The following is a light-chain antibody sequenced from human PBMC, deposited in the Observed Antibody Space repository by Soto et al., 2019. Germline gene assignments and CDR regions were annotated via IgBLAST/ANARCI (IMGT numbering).Light chain of an antibody. Sequence: QSVLTQPPSVSGAPGQRVTISCTGSSSKIGAGYDVQWYPQLPGTAPKLLIYGNSNRPSGVPDRFSGSKSGTSASLAMTGLQAEDGADYYCQSYDSSLSGSYVFGTGTKLTVL. CDR1: SSKIGAGYD. CDR3: QSYDSSLSGSYV. V-gene: IGLV1-40*01. J-gene: IGLJ1*01. CDR2: GNS.